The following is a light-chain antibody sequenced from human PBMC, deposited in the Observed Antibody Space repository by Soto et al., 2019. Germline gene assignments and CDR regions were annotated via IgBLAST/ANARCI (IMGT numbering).Light chain of an antibody. Sequence: DVHMTQSPSSLSASVGDRVTITCLASQDIGKFLNWYQVKPGKAPKLIIYDASILESGVPAKFRGSGSGADVSFTIGDLQPQDIATYYCQQYDNLPLTFGGGTKVQIK. CDR3: QQYDNLPLT. CDR1: QDIGKF. V-gene: IGKV1-33*01. J-gene: IGKJ4*01. CDR2: DAS.